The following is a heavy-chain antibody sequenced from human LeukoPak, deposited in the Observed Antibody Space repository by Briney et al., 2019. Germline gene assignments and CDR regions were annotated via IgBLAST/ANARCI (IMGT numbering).Heavy chain of an antibody. CDR3: ARAPYYYGSGSYYRERVYYFDY. V-gene: IGHV4-39*07. J-gene: IGHJ4*02. Sequence: SENLSLTCTVSGGSISSSSYYWGWIRQPPGKGLEWIGSIYYSGSTYYNPSLKSRVTISVDTSKNQFSLKLSSVTAADTAVYYCARAPYYYGSGSYYRERVYYFDYWGQGTLVTISS. D-gene: IGHD3-10*01. CDR2: IYYSGST. CDR1: GGSISSSSYY.